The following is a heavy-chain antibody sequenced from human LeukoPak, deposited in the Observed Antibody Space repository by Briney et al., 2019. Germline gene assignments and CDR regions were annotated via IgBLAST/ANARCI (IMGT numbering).Heavy chain of an antibody. CDR3: ARVGDYGSGSYYRDEYYFDY. J-gene: IGHJ4*02. Sequence: SETLSLTCTVSGGSISSYYWSWIRQPAGKGLEWIGRIYTSGSTNYNPSLKSRVTMSVDTSKNQFSLKLSSVTAADTAVYYCARVGDYGSGSYYRDEYYFDYWGQGTLVTVSS. V-gene: IGHV4-4*07. CDR1: GGSISSYY. D-gene: IGHD3-10*01. CDR2: IYTSGST.